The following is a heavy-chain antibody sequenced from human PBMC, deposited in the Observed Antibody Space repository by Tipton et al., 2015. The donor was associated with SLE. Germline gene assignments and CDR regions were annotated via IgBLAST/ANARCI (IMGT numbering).Heavy chain of an antibody. J-gene: IGHJ6*03. CDR1: GGSITTSSYY. CDR2: VFYSGST. D-gene: IGHD3-10*01. V-gene: IGHV4-39*07. Sequence: TLSLTCTVSGGSITTSSYYWGWIRQSPGKGLEWIGSVFYSGSTAYQSSLKSRVTISIHTSKTQFSLKLTSVTAADSAIYYCTRGHFNSGTFPYYNYYYYMDVWGKGTAVTVSS. CDR3: TRGHFNSGTFPYYNYYYYMDV.